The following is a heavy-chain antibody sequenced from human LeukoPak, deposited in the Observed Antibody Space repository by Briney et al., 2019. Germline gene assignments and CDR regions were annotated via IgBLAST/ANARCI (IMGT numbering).Heavy chain of an antibody. CDR2: IKQDGSEK. CDR1: GFTFSSYW. CDR3: ARAGPGYSSSWDHFDY. V-gene: IGHV3-7*01. J-gene: IGHJ4*02. D-gene: IGHD6-13*01. Sequence: PGGSLRLSCAASGFTFSSYWMSWVRQAPGKGLEWVANIKQDGSEKYYVDSVKGRFTISRDNAKNSLYLQMNSLRAEDTAVYYCARAGPGYSSSWDHFDYWGQGTLVTVSS.